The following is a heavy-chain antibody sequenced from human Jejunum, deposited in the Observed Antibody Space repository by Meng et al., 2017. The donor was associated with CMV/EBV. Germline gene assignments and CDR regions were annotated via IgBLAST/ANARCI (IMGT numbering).Heavy chain of an antibody. Sequence: ISSSGHYWGGIRQPPGKGLEWIGSIYYSGTTYYNPSLKSRVTISVDTSKNQFSLKLSSVTAADTAIYYCARGGDFWSGYSGHYFDYWGQGSLVTVSS. CDR2: IYYSGTT. D-gene: IGHD3-3*01. V-gene: IGHV4-39*07. CDR3: ARGGDFWSGYSGHYFDY. J-gene: IGHJ4*02. CDR1: ISSSGHY.